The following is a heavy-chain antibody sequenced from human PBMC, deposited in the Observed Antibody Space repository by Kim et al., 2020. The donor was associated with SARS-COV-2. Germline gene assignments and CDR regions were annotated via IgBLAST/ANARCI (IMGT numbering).Heavy chain of an antibody. Sequence: NDNPTLKSRVTISVDTSKNQFTLKLSSVTAADTAVYYCARASSSYYYMDVWGKGTTVTVSS. J-gene: IGHJ6*03. D-gene: IGHD6-6*01. V-gene: IGHV4-34*01. CDR3: ARASSSYYYMDV.